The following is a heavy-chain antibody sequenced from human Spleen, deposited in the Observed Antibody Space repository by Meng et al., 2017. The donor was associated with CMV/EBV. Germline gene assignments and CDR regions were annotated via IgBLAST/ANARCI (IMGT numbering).Heavy chain of an antibody. J-gene: IGHJ4*02. CDR2: IYTSGST. D-gene: IGHD5-24*01. V-gene: IGHV4-4*07. Sequence: VRVQVPGPELVKPSGTLPLTCCDSGGSTSSDYWSWIRQPAGKGVDWIGRIYTSGSTNTNPSLKIRVTMSVATSKTKFSLKLRLVTAADTAVYYCARATITRRWGYNSHYFDYWGQGTLVTVSS. CDR1: GGSTSSDY. CDR3: ARATITRRWGYNSHYFDY.